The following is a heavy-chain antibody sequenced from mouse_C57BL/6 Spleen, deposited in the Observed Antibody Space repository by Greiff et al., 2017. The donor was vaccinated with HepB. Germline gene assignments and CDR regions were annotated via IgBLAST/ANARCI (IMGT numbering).Heavy chain of an antibody. D-gene: IGHD1-1*01. CDR1: GYTFTGYW. Sequence: QVQLQQSGAELMKPGASVKLSCKATGYTFTGYWIEWVKQRPGHGLEWIGEILPGSGSTNYNEKFKGKATFTADTSSNTAYMQLSSLTTEDSAIYYCAKPPYGRGPPYWYFDVWGTGTTVTVSS. CDR3: AKPPYGRGPPYWYFDV. J-gene: IGHJ1*03. CDR2: ILPGSGST. V-gene: IGHV1-9*01.